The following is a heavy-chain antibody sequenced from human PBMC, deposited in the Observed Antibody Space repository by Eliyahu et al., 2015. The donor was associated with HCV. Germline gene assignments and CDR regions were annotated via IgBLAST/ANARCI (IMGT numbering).Heavy chain of an antibody. CDR3: ARDTTPLAAGLPHPYYGMDV. D-gene: IGHD6-13*01. CDR2: ISXSSSTI. CDR1: GFTFSXYA. J-gene: IGHJ6*02. V-gene: IGHV3-48*01. Sequence: EVQLVESGGGLVQPGGSLRLSCAGSGFTFSXYAMXWVRQAPGKGLEWFSYISXSSSTIYYADSVKGRFTISRDNAKNSLYLQMNSLRAEDTAVYYCARDTTPLAAGLPHPYYGMDVWGQGTTVTVSS.